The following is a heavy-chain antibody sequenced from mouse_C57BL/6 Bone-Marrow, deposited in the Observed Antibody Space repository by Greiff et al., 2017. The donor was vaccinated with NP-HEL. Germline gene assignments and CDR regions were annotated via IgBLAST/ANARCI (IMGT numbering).Heavy chain of an antibody. D-gene: IGHD1-1*01. V-gene: IGHV1-18*01. CDR2: INPNHGGT. CDR3: ARARLIYYYGSSYDYAMDY. CDR1: GYTFTDYK. Sequence: SGPELVPPGASVKIPCKASGYTFTDYKLDWVKQSHGKSLQWIGDINPNHGGTIYNQKFKGKATLTVDKSSSTAYRELRSLTSEDTAVYYCARARLIYYYGSSYDYAMDYWGQGTSVTVSS. J-gene: IGHJ4*01.